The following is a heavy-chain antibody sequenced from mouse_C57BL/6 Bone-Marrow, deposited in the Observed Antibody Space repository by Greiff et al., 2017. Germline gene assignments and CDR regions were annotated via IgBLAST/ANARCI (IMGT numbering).Heavy chain of an antibody. CDR1: GFNIKDDY. V-gene: IGHV14-4*01. Sequence: DVKLVESGAELVRPGASVKLSCTASGFNIKDDYMHWVKQRPEQGLEWIGWIDPENGDTEYASKFQGKATITVDTSSNTAYLQLSSLTSEDTAVYYCTRIADWGQGTLVTVSA. CDR3: TRIAD. J-gene: IGHJ3*01. CDR2: IDPENGDT.